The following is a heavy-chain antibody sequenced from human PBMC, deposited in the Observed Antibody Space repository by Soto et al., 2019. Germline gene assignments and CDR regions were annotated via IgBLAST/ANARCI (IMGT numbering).Heavy chain of an antibody. CDR2: INSDGSST. Sequence: EVPLVESGGGLVQPGGSLRLSCAASGFTFSSYWMHWVRQAPGKGLVWVSRINSDGSSTSYADSVKGRFTISRDNAKNALYLQMNSLRAEDTAVYYCARDCSSSWGYGMDVWGQGTTVTVSS. V-gene: IGHV3-74*01. CDR1: GFTFSSYW. J-gene: IGHJ6*02. D-gene: IGHD6-13*01. CDR3: ARDCSSSWGYGMDV.